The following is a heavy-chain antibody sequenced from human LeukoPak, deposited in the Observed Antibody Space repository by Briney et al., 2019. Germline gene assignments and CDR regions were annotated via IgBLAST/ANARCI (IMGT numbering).Heavy chain of an antibody. CDR1: GFRFSIYS. Sequence: GGSLRLSRAASGFRFSIYSMNWVRQAPGKGLEWVSYITSSSSTLYYADSVKGRFTISRDNAKNSLYLQMNSLRAEDTAVYYCAKDTSMVTGYYFDYWGQGTLVTVSS. V-gene: IGHV3-48*01. CDR2: ITSSSSTL. J-gene: IGHJ4*02. CDR3: AKDTSMVTGYYFDY. D-gene: IGHD5-18*01.